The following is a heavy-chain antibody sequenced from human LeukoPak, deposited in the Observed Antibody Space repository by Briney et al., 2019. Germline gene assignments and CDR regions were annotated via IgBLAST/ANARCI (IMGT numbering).Heavy chain of an antibody. V-gene: IGHV1-58*02. D-gene: IGHD1-26*01. J-gene: IGHJ4*02. CDR1: GFTLPSSA. CDR2: IVVGSGNT. Sequence: SVNVSCKASGFTLPSSAMQWMRQARGQHHKWIGWIVVGSGNTNYAQKFQERVTITRDMSTSRAYMELSSLRSEDTAVYYCAAVQVGANYYFDYWGQGTLVTVSS. CDR3: AAVQVGANYYFDY.